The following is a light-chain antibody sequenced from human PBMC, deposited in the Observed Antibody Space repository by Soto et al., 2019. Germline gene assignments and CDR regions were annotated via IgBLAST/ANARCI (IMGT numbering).Light chain of an antibody. CDR1: SSDVGGYNY. CDR3: SSYAGSNNV. V-gene: IGLV2-8*01. Sequence: QSVLTQPPSASGSPGQSVTISCTGTSSDVGGYNYVSWYQQHPGKAPKLMIYEVSKRPSGDPDRFSGSKSGNTASLTVSGLQAEDEADYYCSSYAGSNNVFGTGTKVTVL. J-gene: IGLJ1*01. CDR2: EVS.